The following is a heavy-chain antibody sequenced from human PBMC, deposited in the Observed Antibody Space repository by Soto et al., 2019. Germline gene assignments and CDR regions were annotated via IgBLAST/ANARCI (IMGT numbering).Heavy chain of an antibody. CDR3: ARVLAPLCGGDCYQMYTGFDP. CDR2: IIPILGIA. D-gene: IGHD2-21*02. CDR1: GGTFSSYT. J-gene: IGHJ5*02. Sequence: GASVKVSCKASGGTFSSYTISWVRQAPGQGLEWMGRIIPILGIANYAQKFQGRVTITADKSTSTAYMELSSLRSEDTAVYYCARVLAPLCGGDCYQMYTGFDPWGQGTLVTVSS. V-gene: IGHV1-69*02.